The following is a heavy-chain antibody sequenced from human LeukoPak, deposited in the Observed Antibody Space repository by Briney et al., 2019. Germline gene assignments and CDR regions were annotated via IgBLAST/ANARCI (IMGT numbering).Heavy chain of an antibody. J-gene: IGHJ4*02. CDR1: GYTFTGYY. D-gene: IGHD3-10*01. V-gene: IGHV1-2*02. CDR3: AASTITMVRGVIITNFDY. Sequence: ASVKVSCKASGYTFTGYYMHWVRQAPGQGLEWMGWINPNSGGTNYAQKFQGRVTMTEDTSTDTAYMELSSLRSEDTAVYYCAASTITMVRGVIITNFDYWGQGTLVTVSS. CDR2: INPNSGGT.